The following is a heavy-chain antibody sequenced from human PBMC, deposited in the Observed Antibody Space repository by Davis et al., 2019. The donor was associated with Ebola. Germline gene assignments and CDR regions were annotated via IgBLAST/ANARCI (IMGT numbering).Heavy chain of an antibody. CDR3: ARDGDCSSTSCYYLGVSRTFYYYYGMDV. D-gene: IGHD2-2*01. CDR1: GFTFSSYW. V-gene: IGHV3-7*01. CDR2: IKQDGSEK. Sequence: PGGSLRLSCAASGFTFSSYWMSWVRQAPGKGLEWVANIKQDGSEKYYVDSVKGRFTISRDNAKNSLYLQMNSLRAEDTAVYYCARDGDCSSTSCYYLGVSRTFYYYYGMDVWGQGTTVTVSS. J-gene: IGHJ6*02.